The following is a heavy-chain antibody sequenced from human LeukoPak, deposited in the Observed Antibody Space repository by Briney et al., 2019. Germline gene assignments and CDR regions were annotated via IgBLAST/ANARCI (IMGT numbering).Heavy chain of an antibody. J-gene: IGHJ4*02. CDR1: GFTFSFYA. Sequence: GGSLRLSCAASGFTFSFYAMHWVRQAPGKGLEYVSAISSNGGSTYYANSVKGRFTISRDNSKNTLYLQMGSLRAEDMAVYYCARDRGIYSGSYLFDYWGQGTLVTVSS. CDR3: ARDRGIYSGSYLFDY. CDR2: ISSNGGST. V-gene: IGHV3-64*01. D-gene: IGHD1-26*01.